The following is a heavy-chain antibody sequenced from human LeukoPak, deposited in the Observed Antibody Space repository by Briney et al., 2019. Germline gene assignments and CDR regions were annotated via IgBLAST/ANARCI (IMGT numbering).Heavy chain of an antibody. CDR1: GGTFSSYA. J-gene: IGHJ6*02. CDR2: IIPIFGTA. Sequence: SVKVSCKASGGTFSSYAISWVRQAPAQGLEWMGGIIPIFGTANYAQKFQGRVTITADESTSTAYMELSSLRSEDTAVYYCARDGYSYGDYGMDVWGQGTTVTVSS. V-gene: IGHV1-69*13. D-gene: IGHD5-18*01. CDR3: ARDGYSYGDYGMDV.